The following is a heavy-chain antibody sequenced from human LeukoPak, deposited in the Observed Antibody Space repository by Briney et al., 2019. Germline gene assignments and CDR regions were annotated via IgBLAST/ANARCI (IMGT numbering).Heavy chain of an antibody. Sequence: SGTLSLTCAVSGGSISSNNWWGWVRQPPGKGLEWIGDIYHGGSTNYNPSLQSRVTISVDKSKNHFSLMLSSVTAADTAVYYCAELPFYHYGMDVWGPGTTVTVSS. V-gene: IGHV4-4*02. CDR2: IYHGGST. CDR1: GGSISSNNW. CDR3: AELPFYHYGMDV. J-gene: IGHJ6*02. D-gene: IGHD1-26*01.